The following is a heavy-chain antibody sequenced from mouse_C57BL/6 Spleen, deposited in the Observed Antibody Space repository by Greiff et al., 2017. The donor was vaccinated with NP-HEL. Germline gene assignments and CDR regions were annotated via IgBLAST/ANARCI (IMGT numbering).Heavy chain of an antibody. J-gene: IGHJ3*01. D-gene: IGHD1-1*01. CDR1: GFTFSSYG. CDR3: ARHDLDYGRPPWFAY. CDR2: ISSGGSYT. V-gene: IGHV5-6*01. Sequence: EVKLVESGGDLVKPGGSLKLSCAASGFTFSSYGMSWVRQTPDKRLEWVATISSGGSYTYYPDSVKGRFTISRDNAKNTLYLQMSSLKSEDTAMYYCARHDLDYGRPPWFAYWGQGTLVTVSA.